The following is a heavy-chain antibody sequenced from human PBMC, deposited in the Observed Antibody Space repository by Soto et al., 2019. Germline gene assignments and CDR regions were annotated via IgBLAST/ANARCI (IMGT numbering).Heavy chain of an antibody. J-gene: IGHJ3*02. CDR2: INHSGST. V-gene: IGHV4-34*01. CDR1: VGSFSGYY. CDR3: ARGVYNWNYGVRAFDI. D-gene: IGHD1-7*01. Sequence: SETLSLTCAVYVGSFSGYYWSWIRQPPGKGLEWIGEINHSGSTNYNPSLKSRVTISVDTSKNQFSLKLSSVTAADTAVYYCARGVYNWNYGVRAFDIWGQGTMVTVSS.